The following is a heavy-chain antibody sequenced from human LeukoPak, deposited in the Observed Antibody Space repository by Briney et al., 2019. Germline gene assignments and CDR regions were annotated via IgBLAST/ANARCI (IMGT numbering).Heavy chain of an antibody. CDR1: GFTFSRYG. CDR3: VRDGSTILAGGLDY. Sequence: GGSLTLSCAASGFTFSRYGMHWVRQAPGKGPEWVTAIWYDGSNRYYADSVKGRFSISRDNSKSTLYLQMNSLRDEDTAVYYCVRDGSTILAGGLDYWGQGTRVTVSS. J-gene: IGHJ4*02. D-gene: IGHD2-21*01. CDR2: IWYDGSNR. V-gene: IGHV3-33*01.